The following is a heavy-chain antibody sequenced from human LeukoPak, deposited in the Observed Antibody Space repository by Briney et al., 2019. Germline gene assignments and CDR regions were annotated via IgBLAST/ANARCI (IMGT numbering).Heavy chain of an antibody. D-gene: IGHD3-10*01. CDR3: ARDLAVTEAVWFGEPDYYGMDV. J-gene: IGHJ6*02. CDR1: GFTFSSYS. V-gene: IGHV3-21*01. Sequence: AGSLTLSCAASGFTFSSYSMNWIRQAPGKGLEWVSSISSSSSSIYYADSVKGSFTISRDNTKNSLYLKMNSLRAEDTAVYYCARDLAVTEAVWFGEPDYYGMDVWGQGTTVTVSS. CDR2: ISSSSSSI.